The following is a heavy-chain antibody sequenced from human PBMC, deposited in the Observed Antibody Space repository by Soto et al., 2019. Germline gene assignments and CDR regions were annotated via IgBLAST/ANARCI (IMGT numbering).Heavy chain of an antibody. Sequence: QVQLVESGGGVVQPGRSLRLSCAASRFTFSYYAMHWIRQAPGKGLEWVAVILSDGSKQYHAESVKGRFTISRDNSKGTLYLQMNSLRVEDTAVYYCVRTIAVAGSDAFDMWGQGTMVTVSS. CDR2: ILSDGSKQ. CDR1: RFTFSYYA. V-gene: IGHV3-30-3*01. J-gene: IGHJ3*02. D-gene: IGHD6-19*01. CDR3: VRTIAVAGSDAFDM.